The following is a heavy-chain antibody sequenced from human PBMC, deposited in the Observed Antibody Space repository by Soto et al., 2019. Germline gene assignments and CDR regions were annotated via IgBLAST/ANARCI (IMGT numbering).Heavy chain of an antibody. CDR3: ANVDWNYGKDA. Sequence: EVQLLESGGGLVQPGGSLRLSCAASGLTFRRYAMSWVRQAPGKGLEWVSGINGFGDRTNYADSVKGRFTISRDNSKNTLYLQMNSLRVEDTAIYYWANVDWNYGKDAWGQGTTVTVSS. J-gene: IGHJ6*02. V-gene: IGHV3-23*01. CDR2: INGFGDRT. CDR1: GLTFRRYA. D-gene: IGHD1-1*01.